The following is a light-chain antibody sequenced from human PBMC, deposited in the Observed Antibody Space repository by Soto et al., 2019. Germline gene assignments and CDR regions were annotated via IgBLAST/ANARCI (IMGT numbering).Light chain of an antibody. CDR3: SSYTSSSTLV. CDR2: EVS. CDR1: SSDVGGYNY. Sequence: QSALTQPASVFGSPGQSITISCIGTSSDVGGYNYVSWYQQHPGKAPKLMIYEVSNRPSGVSNRFSGPKSGNTASLTISGVQAEDEADYYCSSYTSSSTLVFGGGTKLTVL. J-gene: IGLJ2*01. V-gene: IGLV2-14*01.